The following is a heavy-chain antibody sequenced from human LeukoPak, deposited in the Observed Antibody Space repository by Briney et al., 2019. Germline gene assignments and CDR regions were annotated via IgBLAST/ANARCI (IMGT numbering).Heavy chain of an antibody. Sequence: SQTLSLTCAISGDSVSRNSVAWNWIRQSPSRGLEWLGRTYYRSKWYNDYAVSVKSRITINPDTSKNQFSLQLNSVTPEDKAVXXXXXXXXWFGEGPDYYYYMDVWGKGTTVTVSS. V-gene: IGHV6-1*01. J-gene: IGHJ6*03. D-gene: IGHD3-10*01. CDR2: TYYRSKWYN. CDR3: XXXXXWFGEGPDYYYYMDV. CDR1: GDSVSRNSVA.